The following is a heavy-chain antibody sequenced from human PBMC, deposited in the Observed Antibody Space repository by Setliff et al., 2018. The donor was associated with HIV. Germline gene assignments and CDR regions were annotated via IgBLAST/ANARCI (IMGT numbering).Heavy chain of an antibody. Sequence: GGSLRLSCVASGFTFSSCAMSWVRQAPGKGLEWVLVISGSGASTYYADSVKGRFTISRDNSKNTLYLQMNSLRVEDTAVYYCAKGRYGGYDWGTLDIWGRGTLVTVSS. CDR3: AKGRYGGYDWGTLDI. CDR2: ISGSGAST. D-gene: IGHD5-12*01. V-gene: IGHV3-23*01. J-gene: IGHJ2*01. CDR1: GFTFSSCA.